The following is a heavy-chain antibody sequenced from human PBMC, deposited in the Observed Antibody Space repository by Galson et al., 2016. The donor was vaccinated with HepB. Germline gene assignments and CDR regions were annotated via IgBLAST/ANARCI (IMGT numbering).Heavy chain of an antibody. V-gene: IGHV3-30*18. Sequence: SLRLSCAASGFTFSTYAMSWVRQAPGKGLEWLALTSYDGNKKWHAGSVRGRFAISRDNSRYTLSLQMDSLRPEDTAVYYCAKGSTIAARRLVVSYGMDVWGQGTAVTVSS. CDR2: TSYDGNKK. D-gene: IGHD6-6*01. CDR3: AKGSTIAARRLVVSYGMDV. CDR1: GFTFSTYA. J-gene: IGHJ6*02.